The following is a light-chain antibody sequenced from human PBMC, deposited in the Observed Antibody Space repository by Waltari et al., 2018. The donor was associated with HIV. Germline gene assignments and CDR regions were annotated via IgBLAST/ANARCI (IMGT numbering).Light chain of an antibody. CDR3: TSYISSAIPV. CDR1: DTDHYD. Sequence: QSALTQPASVSGSPGQSITISCTGTDTDHYDVSWYQHRPGEAPKVISFEVVDRPSGVAKRFSGSRSGNTASLTISGLLAEDEADYCCTSYISSAIPVFGGGTKVTVL. V-gene: IGLV2-14*01. CDR2: EVV. J-gene: IGLJ2*01.